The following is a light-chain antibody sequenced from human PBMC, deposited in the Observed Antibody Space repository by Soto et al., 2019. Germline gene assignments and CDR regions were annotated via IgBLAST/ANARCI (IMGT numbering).Light chain of an antibody. CDR2: GIS. J-gene: IGKJ2*01. Sequence: EMVLTQSPATLSLSPGERVTLSCRASQSVSNSLVWYQQKAGQAPRLLLYGISYRATGVPARFSGSESGTDFTLSISSLEPEDFAIYYCQQGSDWPPTYTFGQGTKLEIK. V-gene: IGKV3-11*01. CDR3: QQGSDWPPTYT. CDR1: QSVSNS.